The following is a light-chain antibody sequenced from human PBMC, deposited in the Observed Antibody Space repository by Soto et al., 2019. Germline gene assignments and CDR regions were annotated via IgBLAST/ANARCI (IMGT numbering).Light chain of an antibody. Sequence: EIVLTQSPGTLSLSPGERATLSCRASQSVSSSYLAWYQQKPGQAPRLLIYGASTRATGISARFSGSGSGTKFTLTISDRQYEDFPPYYGRPHNSGRTFGQGTKVDIK. J-gene: IGKJ1*01. CDR2: GAS. CDR3: RPHNSGRT. V-gene: IGKV3D-7*01. CDR1: QSVSSSY.